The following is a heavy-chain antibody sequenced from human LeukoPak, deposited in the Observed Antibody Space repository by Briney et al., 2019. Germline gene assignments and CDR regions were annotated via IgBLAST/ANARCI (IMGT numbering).Heavy chain of an antibody. J-gene: IGHJ4*02. CDR2: IFYSGNT. V-gene: IGHV4-59*08. D-gene: IGHD1-1*01. CDR1: GGSFSGYY. CDR3: ARHDGNWNREFDY. Sequence: SETLSLTCAVYGGSFSGYYWSWIRQPPGKGLEWIGYIFYSGNTKYNPSLKSRLTISVDTSKNQFSLKLSSVTAADTAVYYCARHDGNWNREFDYWGQGTLVTVSS.